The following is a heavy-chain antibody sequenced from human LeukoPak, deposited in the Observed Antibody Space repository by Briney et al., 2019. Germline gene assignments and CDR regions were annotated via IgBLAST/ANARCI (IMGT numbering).Heavy chain of an antibody. Sequence: ASVKVSCKASGYTFTSYGTSWGRQAPGQGLEWRGWISAYNGNTNYAQKLQGRVTMTTDTSTSTAYMELRSLRSDDTAVYYCARDQRYYYDSSGYFPAFDIWGQGTMVTVSS. CDR2: ISAYNGNT. D-gene: IGHD3-22*01. V-gene: IGHV1-18*01. CDR3: ARDQRYYYDSSGYFPAFDI. J-gene: IGHJ3*02. CDR1: GYTFTSYG.